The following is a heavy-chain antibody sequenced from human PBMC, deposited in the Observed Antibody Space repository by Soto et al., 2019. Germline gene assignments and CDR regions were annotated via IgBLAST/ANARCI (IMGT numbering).Heavy chain of an antibody. Sequence: EVQLVESGGGLVQPWGSLRLSCAASGFTFTAYYMTWVRQAPGKGLEWVASIKKDGSEQYYVDSVKGRFTISRDNAKNSLYLQMNSLRAGDTALYYCSRENWFQDFWGQGTLVTVSS. CDR3: SRENWFQDF. J-gene: IGHJ4*02. CDR2: IKKDGSEQ. V-gene: IGHV3-7*03. D-gene: IGHD3-10*01. CDR1: GFTFTAYY.